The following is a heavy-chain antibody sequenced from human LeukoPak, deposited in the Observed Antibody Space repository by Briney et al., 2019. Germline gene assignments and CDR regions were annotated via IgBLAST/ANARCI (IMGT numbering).Heavy chain of an antibody. V-gene: IGHV5-51*01. D-gene: IGHD2-21*02. CDR1: GGSFTKFW. CDR3: ARLPHCGSDCYPNWFDS. Sequence: GESLTISCEGSGGSFTKFWIGWVRQMPGKGLELMGIIYPADSDTRYSPSFQGQVTISADKSISTAYLQWSSLKTSDTAMYYCARLPHCGSDCYPNWFDSWGQGTLVTVSS. J-gene: IGHJ5*01. CDR2: IYPADSDT.